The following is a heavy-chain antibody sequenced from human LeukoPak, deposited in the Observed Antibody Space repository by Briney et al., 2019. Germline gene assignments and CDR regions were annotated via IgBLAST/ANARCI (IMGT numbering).Heavy chain of an antibody. Sequence: SETLSLTCTVSGGSISSSSYYWGWIRQPPGKGLEWIGYIYYSGSTNYNPSLRSRVTISVDTSKNQFSLKLSSVTAADTAVYYCARASGSAYKYGPSYHYYYYYMDVWGKGTTVTVSS. J-gene: IGHJ6*03. CDR2: IYYSGST. V-gene: IGHV4-61*05. CDR1: GGSISSSSYY. D-gene: IGHD5-18*01. CDR3: ARASGSAYKYGPSYHYYYYYMDV.